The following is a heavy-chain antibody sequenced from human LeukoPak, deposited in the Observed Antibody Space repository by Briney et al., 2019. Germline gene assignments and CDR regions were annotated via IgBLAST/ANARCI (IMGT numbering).Heavy chain of an antibody. Sequence: SETLSLTCTVSGGSISSSSYYWGWIRQPPGKGLEWIGSTYYSGSTYYNPSLKSRVTISVDTSKNQFSLKLSSVTAADTAVYYCARDPDSSGFDYWGQGTLVTVSS. D-gene: IGHD3-22*01. CDR2: TYYSGST. V-gene: IGHV4-39*07. CDR3: ARDPDSSGFDY. J-gene: IGHJ4*02. CDR1: GGSISSSSYY.